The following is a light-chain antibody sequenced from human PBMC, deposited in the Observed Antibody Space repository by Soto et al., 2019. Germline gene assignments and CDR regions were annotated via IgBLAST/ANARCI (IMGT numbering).Light chain of an antibody. CDR1: SSDVGAYNY. J-gene: IGLJ2*01. V-gene: IGLV2-14*01. Sequence: QSVLTQPASVSGSPGQSITISCTGTSSDVGAYNYVSWYQQHPGKAPKLIIYDVSNRPSGVSNRFSGSKSGNTASLAISGLQAEDEADYYCNSYAGSSTDVVFGGGTKVTVL. CDR2: DVS. CDR3: NSYAGSSTDVV.